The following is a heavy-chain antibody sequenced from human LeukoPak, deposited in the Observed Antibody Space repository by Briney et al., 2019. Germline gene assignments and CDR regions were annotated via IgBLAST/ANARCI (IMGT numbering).Heavy chain of an antibody. CDR1: GFTFSSYS. CDR2: ISSSSSYI. D-gene: IGHD1-26*01. V-gene: IGHV3-21*01. Sequence: GGSLRLSCAAPGFTFSSYSMIWVRQAPGKGLEWVSSISSSSSYIYYADSVKGRFTISRDNAKNSLYLQMNSLRAEDTAVYYCASGSQYGSKEVGAMLHFDYWGQGTLVTVSS. CDR3: ASGSQYGSKEVGAMLHFDY. J-gene: IGHJ4*02.